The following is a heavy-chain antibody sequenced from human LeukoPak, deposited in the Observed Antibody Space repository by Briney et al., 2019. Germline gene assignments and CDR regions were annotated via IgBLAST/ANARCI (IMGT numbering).Heavy chain of an antibody. Sequence: GGSLRLSCAASGFTFSSYSLNWVRQAPGKGLEWGSFISSSSITIYYADSVKGRFTISRDNAEKSLYLQMNSLRAEDTAVYYCARDRGGSYSAIDYWGQGTLVTVSS. CDR2: ISSSSITI. J-gene: IGHJ4*02. CDR3: ARDRGGSYSAIDY. V-gene: IGHV3-48*04. D-gene: IGHD2-15*01. CDR1: GFTFSSYS.